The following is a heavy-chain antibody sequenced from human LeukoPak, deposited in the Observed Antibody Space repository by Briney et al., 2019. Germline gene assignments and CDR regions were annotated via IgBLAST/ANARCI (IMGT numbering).Heavy chain of an antibody. CDR1: GFTFSSYS. V-gene: IGHV3-48*01. CDR2: ISSSSSTI. J-gene: IGHJ4*02. Sequence: GGSLRLSCAASGFTFSSYSMNWVRQAPGKGLEWVSYISSSSSTIYYADSVKGRFTISRDNSKNTLFLQMNSLRAEDTAVYYCAKDGGLWVSAHWGDSWGRGTLVTVSS. D-gene: IGHD7-27*01. CDR3: AKDGGLWVSAHWGDS.